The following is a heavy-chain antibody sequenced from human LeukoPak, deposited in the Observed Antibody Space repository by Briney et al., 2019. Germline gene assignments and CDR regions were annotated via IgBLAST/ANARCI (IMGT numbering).Heavy chain of an antibody. CDR1: GFTFSSYW. V-gene: IGHV3-21*01. Sequence: GGSLRLSCAASGFTFSSYWMHWVRQAPGKGLEWVSSISSSSSYIYYADSVKGRFTISRDNAKNSLYLQMNSLRAEDTAVYYCARGSALYSRLGYWGQGTLVTVSS. CDR3: ARGSALYSRLGY. J-gene: IGHJ4*02. CDR2: ISSSSSYI. D-gene: IGHD2-2*02.